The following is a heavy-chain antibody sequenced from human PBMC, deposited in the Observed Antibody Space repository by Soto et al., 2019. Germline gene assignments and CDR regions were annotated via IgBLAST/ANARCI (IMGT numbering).Heavy chain of an antibody. CDR3: ATDRPRKVGATPAPLFDY. V-gene: IGHV1-24*01. D-gene: IGHD1-26*01. J-gene: IGHJ4*02. Sequence: ASVKVSCKVSGYTLTELSMHWVRQAPGKGLEWMGGFDPEDGETIYPQKFQGRVTMTEDTSTDTAYMELSSLRSEDTAVYYCATDRPRKVGATPAPLFDYWGQGTLVTVSS. CDR2: FDPEDGET. CDR1: GYTLTELS.